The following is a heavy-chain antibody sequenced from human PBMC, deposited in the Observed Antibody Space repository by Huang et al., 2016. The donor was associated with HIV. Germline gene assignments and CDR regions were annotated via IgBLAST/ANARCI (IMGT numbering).Heavy chain of an antibody. J-gene: IGHJ4*02. CDR2: LNPNSGKT. CDR3: ARLTSGWYQDY. V-gene: IGHV1-8*01. CDR1: GYIFSNYD. D-gene: IGHD6-19*01. Sequence: QVQLVQSGPEVKKPEASVKVSCQTSGYIFSNYDINWVRQAPGQGLQWMGWLNPNSGKTAYGQNFQGRVTLTRSTCTGAAYMVLNSLTSQDTAVYYCARLTSGWYQDYWGQGTLVTVSS.